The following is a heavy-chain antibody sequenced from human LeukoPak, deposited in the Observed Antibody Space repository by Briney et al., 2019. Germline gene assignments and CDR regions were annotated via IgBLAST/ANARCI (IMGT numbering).Heavy chain of an antibody. Sequence: GGSLRLSCAASGFTFSSYAMSWVRQAPGKGLEWVSAISGSGAGTYYADSVKGRFTISRDNSKNTLYLQMNSLRAEDAAIYYCAKVNSGSYYDYLDYWGQGTLVTVSS. V-gene: IGHV3-23*01. CDR3: AKVNSGSYYDYLDY. CDR2: ISGSGAGT. D-gene: IGHD1-26*01. J-gene: IGHJ4*02. CDR1: GFTFSSYA.